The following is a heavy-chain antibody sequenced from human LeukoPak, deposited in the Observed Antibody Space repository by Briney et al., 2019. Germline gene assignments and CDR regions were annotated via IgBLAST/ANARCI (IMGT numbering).Heavy chain of an antibody. CDR3: ARLREAVFDY. Sequence: PSETLSLTCTVSGDSINSYYWSWIRQPPGKGLEWIGYMYYSGSTNYNPSLKSRVTISVDTSKNQFSLKLSSVTAADTAVYYCARLREAVFDYWGQGTLVTVSS. J-gene: IGHJ4*02. V-gene: IGHV4-59*08. CDR2: MYYSGST. CDR1: GDSINSYY. D-gene: IGHD1-26*01.